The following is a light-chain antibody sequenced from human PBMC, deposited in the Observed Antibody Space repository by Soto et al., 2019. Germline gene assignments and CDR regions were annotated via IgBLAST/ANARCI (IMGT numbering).Light chain of an antibody. V-gene: IGKV1-5*03. CDR3: QYYNDYCWT. Sequence: DIQLTQSPSTLSASVGDRVTITCRASQSISSWLAWYQQQPGKAPNILIYKTSNVESGVPSRFSGSGSWTEFTLTISSLQPDDFATYYCQYYNDYCWTFGQGTKVEIK. CDR2: KTS. J-gene: IGKJ1*01. CDR1: QSISSW.